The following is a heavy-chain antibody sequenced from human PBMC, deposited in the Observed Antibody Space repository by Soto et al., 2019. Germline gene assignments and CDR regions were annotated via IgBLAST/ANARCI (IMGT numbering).Heavy chain of an antibody. D-gene: IGHD6-19*01. CDR2: IKQDGSDR. V-gene: IGHV3-7*01. Sequence: EVQLVESGGGLVQPGGSLRLSCAASGFSLSDYWMNWVRQAPGKGLEWVAIIKQDGSDRYYVDSVKGRFTISRDNAKNSLYLQMSSLRADDTALYYCTRGRGWVHDYWGQGTLVTVSS. CDR1: GFSLSDYW. J-gene: IGHJ4*02. CDR3: TRGRGWVHDY.